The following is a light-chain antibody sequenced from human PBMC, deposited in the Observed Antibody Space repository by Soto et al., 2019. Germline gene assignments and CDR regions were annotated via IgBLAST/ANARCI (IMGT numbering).Light chain of an antibody. CDR2: GAS. V-gene: IGKV3-15*01. CDR1: QTIASN. J-gene: IGKJ2*01. Sequence: EIVMPQSPASLSVSPGDGATLSCRASQTIASNLAWYQQKPGQGPRLLIHGASTRAAGVPARFSGSGSGTDFALTISSLQSEDFAVYYCQQYHNWPPQYTFGQGTKLQIK. CDR3: QQYHNWPPQYT.